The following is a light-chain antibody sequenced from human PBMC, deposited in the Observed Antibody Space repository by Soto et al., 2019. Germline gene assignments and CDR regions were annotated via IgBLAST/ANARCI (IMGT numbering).Light chain of an antibody. CDR3: QTWGTGILVA. J-gene: IGLJ2*01. Sequence: QLMLTQSPSASASLGASVKLTCTLSSGHSTYAIAWHQQQPEKGPRYLMKLNSDGSHTKGDGIPDRFSGSSSGAERYLTISSLQSEDEADYYCQTWGTGILVAFGGGTKLTVL. CDR1: SGHSTYA. CDR2: LNSDGSH. V-gene: IGLV4-69*01.